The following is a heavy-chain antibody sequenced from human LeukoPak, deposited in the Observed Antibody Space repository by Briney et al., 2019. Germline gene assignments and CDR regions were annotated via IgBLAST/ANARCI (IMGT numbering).Heavy chain of an antibody. CDR1: GFTFTSYA. D-gene: IGHD2-8*01. CDR2: ISGSGAGT. V-gene: IGHV3-23*01. J-gene: IGHJ4*02. CDR3: AKMVREFYTISYYFDY. Sequence: GGSLRLSCAVSGFTFTSYAMNWVRQAPGKGLEWVSGISGSGAGTYYADSVKGRFTIARDNSKNTLYLQMNSLRAEDTAVYYCAKMVREFYTISYYFDYWGQGTLVTASS.